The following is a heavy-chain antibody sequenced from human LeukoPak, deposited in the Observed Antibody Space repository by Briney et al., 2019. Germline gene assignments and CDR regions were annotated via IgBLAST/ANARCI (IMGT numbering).Heavy chain of an antibody. CDR3: ARHADWGRAYYFDY. CDR1: GYGFTTYW. D-gene: IGHD7-27*01. CDR2: FFPGDSDT. V-gene: IGHV5-51*01. J-gene: IGHJ4*02. Sequence: HGESLKISCKGSGYGFTTYWIAWVRQMPGKGLEWMGIFFPGDSDTRYSPSFQGQVTISADKSISTAYLQWSSLKASDTAMYYCARHADWGRAYYFDYWGQGTLVTVSS.